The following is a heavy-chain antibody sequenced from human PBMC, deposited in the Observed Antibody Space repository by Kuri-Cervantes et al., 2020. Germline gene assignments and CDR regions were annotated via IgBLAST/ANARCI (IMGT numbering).Heavy chain of an antibody. Sequence: GSLRLSCSVSGDSIRSGAYYWSWIRQPPGKGLEWIGYMYYSGSTNYNPSLKSRVTISVDTSKNQFSLKLTSVTTADTAVYHCARVVGSGSYYPLYWGQGTLVTVSS. CDR1: GDSIRSGAYY. CDR3: ARVVGSGSYYPLY. J-gene: IGHJ4*02. D-gene: IGHD3-10*01. CDR2: MYYSGST. V-gene: IGHV4-61*08.